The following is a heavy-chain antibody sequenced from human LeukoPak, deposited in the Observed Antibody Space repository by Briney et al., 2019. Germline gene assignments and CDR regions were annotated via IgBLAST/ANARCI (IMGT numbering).Heavy chain of an antibody. CDR2: ISSSGSTI. Sequence: GGSLRLSCVASGFTFSSYEMNWVRQAPGKGLEWVSYISSSGSTIYYADSVKGRFTISRDNAKNSLYLQMNSLRAEDTAVYYCARALDVDTSIDYWGQGTLVTVSS. V-gene: IGHV3-48*03. D-gene: IGHD5-18*01. CDR1: GFTFSSYE. CDR3: ARALDVDTSIDY. J-gene: IGHJ4*02.